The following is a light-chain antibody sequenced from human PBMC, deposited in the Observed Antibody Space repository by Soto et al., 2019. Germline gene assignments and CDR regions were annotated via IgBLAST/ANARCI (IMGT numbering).Light chain of an antibody. J-gene: IGKJ4*01. CDR2: GSS. CDR3: QQAKDFPLT. Sequence: DIQMTQSPPSVSVSVGDRVTITCRASQGIDNWLAWYQQKPGKAPKLLMYGSSYLESGVPSRFSGSRSGIDFTLTISSLQPEDFATYYCQQAKDFPLTFGGGTKVEIK. CDR1: QGIDNW. V-gene: IGKV1-12*01.